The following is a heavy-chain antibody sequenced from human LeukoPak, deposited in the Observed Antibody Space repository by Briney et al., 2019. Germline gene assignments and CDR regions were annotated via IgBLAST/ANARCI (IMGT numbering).Heavy chain of an antibody. D-gene: IGHD4-11*01. V-gene: IGHV4-59*01. Sequence: SETLSLTCAVYGGSFSGYYWSCIRQPPGKGLEWIGYIYYSGSTNYNPSLKSRVTISVDTSKNQFSLKLSSVTAADAAVYYCARYSNYGDYYYDYMDVWGKGTTVTVSS. CDR3: ARYSNYGDYYYDYMDV. CDR2: IYYSGST. CDR1: GGSFSGYY. J-gene: IGHJ6*03.